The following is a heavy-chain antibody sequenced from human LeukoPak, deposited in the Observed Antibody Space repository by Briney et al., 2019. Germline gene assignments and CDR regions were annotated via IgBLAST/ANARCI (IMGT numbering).Heavy chain of an antibody. CDR1: GFTFSSYS. V-gene: IGHV3-48*01. CDR3: AREGDYNWSYCLEP. D-gene: IGHD1-7*01. J-gene: IGHJ5*02. CDR2: ISSSSSTI. Sequence: GGSLRLSCAASGFTFSSYSMNWVRQAPGKGLEWVSYISSSSSTIYYADSVKGRFTISRDNAKNSLYLQMNSLRAEDTAVYYCAREGDYNWSYCLEPWGQGTLVTVSS.